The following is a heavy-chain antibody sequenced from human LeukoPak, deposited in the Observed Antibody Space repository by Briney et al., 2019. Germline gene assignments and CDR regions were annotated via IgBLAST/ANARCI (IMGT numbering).Heavy chain of an antibody. CDR2: ISSSSSTI. V-gene: IGHV3-48*01. CDR1: GSTFSSYS. Sequence: GGSLRLSCAASGSTFSSYSMNWVRQAPGKGLEWVSYISSSSSTIYYADSVKGRFTISRDNAKNSLYLQMNSLRAEDTAVYYCARDSEPDFWSGYYCLDYWGQGTLVTVSS. CDR3: ARDSEPDFWSGYYCLDY. D-gene: IGHD3-3*01. J-gene: IGHJ4*02.